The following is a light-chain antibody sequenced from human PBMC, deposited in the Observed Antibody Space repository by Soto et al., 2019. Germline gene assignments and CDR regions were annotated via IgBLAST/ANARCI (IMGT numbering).Light chain of an antibody. CDR1: SSDVGGYEF. CDR3: SSNAGSNNLV. J-gene: IGLJ3*02. V-gene: IGLV2-8*01. CDR2: EVS. Sequence: QSALTQPASVSGSPGQSITISCAGSSSDVGGYEFVSWYQQYPGKAPQLMIYEVSRRPFGVPDRFSGSKSGNTASLTVSGLQAEDEAEYYCSSNAGSNNLVFGGGTKVTVL.